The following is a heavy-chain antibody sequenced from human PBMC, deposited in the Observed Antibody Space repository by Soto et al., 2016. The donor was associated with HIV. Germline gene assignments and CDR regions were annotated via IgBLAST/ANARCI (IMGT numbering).Heavy chain of an antibody. CDR2: IKSKTDGGTT. CDR3: TTPGKSSGYYRDAFDI. V-gene: IGHV3-15*01. CDR1: GFTFSNAW. Sequence: EVQLVESGGGLVKPGGSLRLSCAASGFTFSNAWMSWVRQAPGKGLEWVGRIKSKTDGGTTDYAAPVKGRFTISRDDSKNTLYLQMNSLKTEDTAVYYCTTPGKSSGYYRDAFDIWGQGTMVTVSS. J-gene: IGHJ3*02. D-gene: IGHD3-22*01.